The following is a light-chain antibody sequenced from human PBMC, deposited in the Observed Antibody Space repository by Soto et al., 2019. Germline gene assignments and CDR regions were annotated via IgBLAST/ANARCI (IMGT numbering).Light chain of an antibody. V-gene: IGKV1-6*01. CDR3: LQNYYSFRT. CDR2: GAS. CDR1: QGMAKD. Sequence: ASQLTQSPSSLSASVGDRVTITCRASQGMAKDLGWYQQKPGKAPRLLIFGASFLQSGVPSRFSGSGSGTDFTLTINGLQPEDFATYYCLQNYYSFRTFGQGTKVEIK. J-gene: IGKJ1*01.